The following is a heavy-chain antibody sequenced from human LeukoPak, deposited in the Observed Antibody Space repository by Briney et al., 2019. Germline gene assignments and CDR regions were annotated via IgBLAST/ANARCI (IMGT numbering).Heavy chain of an antibody. CDR1: GFTISGYE. CDR3: ARVYGSGWYLADF. J-gene: IGHJ4*02. V-gene: IGHV3-48*03. D-gene: IGHD6-19*01. Sequence: GGSLRLSCTGSGFTISGYEMNWVRQAPGKGLEWISYISTNAITIYYADSVKGRFTISRDNAKNSLYLQMNSLRAEDTAVYYCARVYGSGWYLADFWGQGTLVTVSS. CDR2: ISTNAITI.